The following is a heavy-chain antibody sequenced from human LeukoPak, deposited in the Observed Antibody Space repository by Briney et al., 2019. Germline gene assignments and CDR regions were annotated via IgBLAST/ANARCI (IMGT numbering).Heavy chain of an antibody. D-gene: IGHD4-17*01. CDR1: GFTXXSYW. CDR3: ARAKGGTVTKWFDP. Sequence: LXLSXXXXGFTXXSYWMSWVRQAPGKGLEWVANIKQDGSEKYYVDSVKGRFTISRDNAKNSLYLQMNSLRAEDTAVYYCARAKGGTVTKWFDPWGQGALVTVSS. CDR2: IKQDGSEK. J-gene: IGHJ5*02. V-gene: IGHV3-7*01.